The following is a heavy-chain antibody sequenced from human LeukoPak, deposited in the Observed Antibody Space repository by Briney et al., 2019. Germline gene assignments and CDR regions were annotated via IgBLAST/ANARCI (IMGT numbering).Heavy chain of an antibody. Sequence: SQTLSLTCTVSGGSISSGSYYWSWIRQPAGKGLEWIGRIYTSGSTNYNPSLKSRVTISVDTSKNQFSLKLSSVTAADTAVYYCARVGVGYSYDDWGQGTLVTVSS. D-gene: IGHD5-18*01. CDR1: GGSISSGSYY. V-gene: IGHV4-61*02. CDR2: IYTSGST. J-gene: IGHJ4*02. CDR3: ARVGVGYSYDD.